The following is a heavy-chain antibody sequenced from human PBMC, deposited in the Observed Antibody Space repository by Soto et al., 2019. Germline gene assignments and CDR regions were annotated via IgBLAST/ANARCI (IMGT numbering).Heavy chain of an antibody. CDR3: AGDYGDYNLDY. CDR1: GFTFSSYS. CDR2: ISSSSSYI. V-gene: IGHV3-21*01. Sequence: GGSLRLSCAASGFTFSSYSMNWVRQAPGKGLEWVSSISSSSSYIYYADSVKGRFTISRDNAKNSLYLKMNSLRAEDTAVYYCAGDYGDYNLDYWGQGTLVTVSS. J-gene: IGHJ4*02. D-gene: IGHD4-17*01.